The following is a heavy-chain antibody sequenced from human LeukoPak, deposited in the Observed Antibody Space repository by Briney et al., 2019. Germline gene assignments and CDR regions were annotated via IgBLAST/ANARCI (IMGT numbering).Heavy chain of an antibody. Sequence: GGSLRLSCAASGFTFSSYAMHWVRQAPGKGLEWVAVISYDGSNKYYADSVKGRFTISRDNSKNTLYLQMNSLRAEDTAVYYCASLVGATRGALWGQGTLVTVSS. V-gene: IGHV3-30*04. CDR2: ISYDGSNK. CDR3: ASLVGATRGAL. J-gene: IGHJ4*02. CDR1: GFTFSSYA. D-gene: IGHD1-26*01.